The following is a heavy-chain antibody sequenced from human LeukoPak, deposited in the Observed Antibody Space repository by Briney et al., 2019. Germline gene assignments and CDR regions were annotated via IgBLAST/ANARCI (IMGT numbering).Heavy chain of an antibody. V-gene: IGHV4-31*03. D-gene: IGHD3-9*01. Sequence: SETLSLTCTVSGGSISSGGYYWSWIRQHPGKGLKWIGYIYYSGSTYYNPSLKSRVTISVDTSKNQFSLRLTSMTAADTAVYYCLILTDYYWAFDYRGQGTLVTVSS. J-gene: IGHJ4*02. CDR2: IYYSGST. CDR3: LILTDYYWAFDY. CDR1: GGSISSGGYY.